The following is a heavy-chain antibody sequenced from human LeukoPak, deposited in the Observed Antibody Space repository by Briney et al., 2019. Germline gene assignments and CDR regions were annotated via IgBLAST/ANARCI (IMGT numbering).Heavy chain of an antibody. D-gene: IGHD3-10*01. CDR3: AKDSWGSGSYSTDY. Sequence: GGSLRLSCAASGFTFSSYGMHWVRQAPGKGLEWVAFIRNDGSNKYYADSVKGRFTISRDNSKNTLYLQMNSLRAEDTAVYYCAKDSWGSGSYSTDYWGQGTLVTVSS. CDR2: IRNDGSNK. J-gene: IGHJ4*02. CDR1: GFTFSSYG. V-gene: IGHV3-30*02.